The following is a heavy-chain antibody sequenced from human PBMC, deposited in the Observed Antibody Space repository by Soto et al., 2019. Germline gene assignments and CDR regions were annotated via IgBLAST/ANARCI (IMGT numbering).Heavy chain of an antibody. CDR2: IYYSGST. J-gene: IGHJ6*02. D-gene: IGHD6-19*01. V-gene: IGHV4-39*01. CDR3: ARTCTIWQWLETVYYGMDV. CDR1: GGSISSSSYY. Sequence: NPSDTLSLTCTVSGGSISSSSYYWGWIRQPPGKGLEWIGSIYYSGSTYYNPSLKSRVTISVDTSKNQFSLKLSSVTGADTAVYYCARTCTIWQWLETVYYGMDVWGQGTTVTVSS.